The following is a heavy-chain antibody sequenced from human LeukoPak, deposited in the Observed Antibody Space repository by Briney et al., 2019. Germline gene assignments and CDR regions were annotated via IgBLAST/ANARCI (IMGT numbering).Heavy chain of an antibody. J-gene: IGHJ4*02. CDR3: ARGNSSSSCDY. CDR2: IYYSGST. Sequence: PSETLSLTCTVSGGSISSSSYYWGWIRQPPGKGLEWIGSIYYSGSTYYNPSLKSRVSISIDKSKNQFSLRLSSVTAADTAVYYCARGNSSSSCDYWGQGTLVTVSS. V-gene: IGHV4-39*07. D-gene: IGHD6-6*01. CDR1: GGSISSSSYY.